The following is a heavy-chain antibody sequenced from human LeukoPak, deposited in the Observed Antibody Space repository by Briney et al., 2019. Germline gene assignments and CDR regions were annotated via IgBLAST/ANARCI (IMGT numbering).Heavy chain of an antibody. CDR2: IHVVNGNT. D-gene: IGHD2-21*01. J-gene: IGHJ4*02. CDR1: GYTLTTYA. V-gene: IGHV1-3*01. Sequence: ASVKVSCKASGYTLTTYALHWVRQAPGQRLEWMGWIHVVNGNTKYSQKFQGRVTMTRDTSTSTVYMELSSLRSEDTAVYFCARSTRVIPEDYWGQGTLVTVSS. CDR3: ARSTRVIPEDY.